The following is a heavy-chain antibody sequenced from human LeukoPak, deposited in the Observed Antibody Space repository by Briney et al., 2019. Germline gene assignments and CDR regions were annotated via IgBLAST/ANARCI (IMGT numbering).Heavy chain of an antibody. CDR1: GFTLSSYW. V-gene: IGHV3-74*03. Sequence: GGSLRLSCAASGFTLSSYWLHWVRQDSGKGLVWVSRINNDGGTTYADPVKGRFTISRDNAKNTLYLQMNSLRVEDTAIYYCARSGWPYYFDYWGQGTLVSVSS. CDR3: ARSGWPYYFDY. CDR2: INNDGGT. D-gene: IGHD5-24*01. J-gene: IGHJ4*02.